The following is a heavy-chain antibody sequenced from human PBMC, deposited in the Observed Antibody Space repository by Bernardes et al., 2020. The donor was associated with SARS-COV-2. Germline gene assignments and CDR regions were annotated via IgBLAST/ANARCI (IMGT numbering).Heavy chain of an antibody. CDR1: GFTFTSYV. V-gene: IGHV3-23*01. D-gene: IGHD1-26*01. J-gene: IGHJ4*02. CDR2: SGAGT. Sequence: GSMRPSWSASGFTFTSYVMSWVRQAPGKGLEWVSGSGAGTYYADSVKGRFTMSRDSFKNTVYLQMNSLRVEDTAVYYCVKDHSVGTLGYLDSWGQGTLVTVSS. CDR3: VKDHSVGTLGYLDS.